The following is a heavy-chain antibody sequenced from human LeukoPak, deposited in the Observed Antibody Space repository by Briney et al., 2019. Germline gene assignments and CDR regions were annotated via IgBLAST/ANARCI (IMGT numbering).Heavy chain of an antibody. CDR2: IYYSGST. Sequence: SETLSLTCTVSGGSISSSSYYWGWIRQPPGKGLEWIGSIYYSGSTYYNPSLKSRVTIAVDTSKNQFSLKLSSVTAADTAVYYCARHAITMVQGEIDYWGQGTLVTVSS. CDR3: ARHAITMVQGEIDY. CDR1: GGSISSSSYY. V-gene: IGHV4-39*01. D-gene: IGHD3-10*01. J-gene: IGHJ4*02.